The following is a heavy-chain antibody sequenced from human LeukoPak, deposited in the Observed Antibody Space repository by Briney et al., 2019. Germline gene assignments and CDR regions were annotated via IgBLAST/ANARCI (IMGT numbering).Heavy chain of an antibody. V-gene: IGHV4-34*01. CDR1: GGSFSGYY. CDR3: ARWASSSWYIYYFDY. CDR2: INHSGST. J-gene: IGHJ4*02. D-gene: IGHD6-13*01. Sequence: SETLSLTCAVYGGSFSGYYWRWIRQPPGKGLEWIGEINHSGSTNYNPSLKSRVTISVDTSKNQFSLKLSSVTAADTAVYYCARWASSSWYIYYFDYWGQGTLVTVSS.